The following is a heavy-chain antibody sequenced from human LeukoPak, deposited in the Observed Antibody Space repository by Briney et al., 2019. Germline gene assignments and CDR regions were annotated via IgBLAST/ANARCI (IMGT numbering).Heavy chain of an antibody. V-gene: IGHV3-11*01. CDR3: ARRARDFGDSHAFDV. D-gene: IGHD4-17*01. Sequence: RESLRLSCVASGLTFSDANLACIREGPRGGLEWILYISGVPTDLYYAHSVKGRFTISRDNAKNSLYLQMNSLRAEDTAIYYCARRARDFGDSHAFDVWGQGTMVTVSS. CDR1: GLTFSDAN. CDR2: ISGVPTDL. J-gene: IGHJ3*01.